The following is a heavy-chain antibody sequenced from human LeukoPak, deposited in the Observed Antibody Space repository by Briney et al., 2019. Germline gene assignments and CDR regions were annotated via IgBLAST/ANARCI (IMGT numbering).Heavy chain of an antibody. D-gene: IGHD4-11*01. CDR3: ARGHYSNYRGYNYNMDV. Sequence: PSETLSLTCTVSGGSISSRGYHWGWIRQPPGKRLEWIATVYHNGETYNNPSLKSRVTISLDTSMDQLSLMLSSVTAADTAVYYCARGHYSNYRGYNYNMDVWGKGTTVTVSS. CDR2: VYHNGET. CDR1: GGSISSRGYH. V-gene: IGHV4-39*07. J-gene: IGHJ6*03.